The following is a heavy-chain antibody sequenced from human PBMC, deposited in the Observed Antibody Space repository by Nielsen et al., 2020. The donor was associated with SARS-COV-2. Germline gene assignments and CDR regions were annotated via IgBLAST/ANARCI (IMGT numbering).Heavy chain of an antibody. CDR3: ARDSIVGASFDY. CDR2: ISYDGSNK. D-gene: IGHD1-26*01. V-gene: IGHV3-30-3*01. Sequence: SLKISCAASGFTFSSYAMHWVRQAPGKGLEWVAVISYDGSNKYYADSVKGRFTISRDNSKNTLYLQMNSLRAEDTAVYYCARDSIVGASFDYWGQGTLVTVSS. J-gene: IGHJ4*02. CDR1: GFTFSSYA.